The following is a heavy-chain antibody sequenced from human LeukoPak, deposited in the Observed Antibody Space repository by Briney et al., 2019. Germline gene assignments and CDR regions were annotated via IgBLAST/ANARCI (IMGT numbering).Heavy chain of an antibody. J-gene: IGHJ4*02. CDR3: ARDLAGADDY. CDR2: IDTNGRTT. Sequence: GGYLRLSCAASSFTFSKYWFHWVRQAPGKGLDWVSRIDTNGRTTDYADSVKGRFTISRDNAKNTLFLEMNSLRAEDTAVYYCARDLAGADDYWGQGTLVTVSS. D-gene: IGHD6-13*01. V-gene: IGHV3-74*01. CDR1: SFTFSKYW.